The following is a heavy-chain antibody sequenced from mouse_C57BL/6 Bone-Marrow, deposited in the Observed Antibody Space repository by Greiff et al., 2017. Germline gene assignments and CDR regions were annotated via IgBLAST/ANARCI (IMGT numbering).Heavy chain of an antibody. CDR2: LYPRSGNT. J-gene: IGHJ4*01. V-gene: IGHV1-81*01. D-gene: IGHD2-4*01. CDR1: GYTFTSYG. CDR3: ARCYDYYYAMDY. Sequence: QVQLKESGAELARPGASVKLSCKASGYTFTSYGISWVKQSTGQGLEWIGELYPRSGNTYYNEKFKGKATLTADKSSSTAYMELRSLTSEDSAVYFCARCYDYYYAMDYWGQGTSVTVSS.